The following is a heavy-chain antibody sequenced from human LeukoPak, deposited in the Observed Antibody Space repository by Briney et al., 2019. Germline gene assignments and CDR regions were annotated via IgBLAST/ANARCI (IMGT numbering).Heavy chain of an antibody. V-gene: IGHV1-2*02. Sequence: GASVKVSCKASGYTFTGYYMHWVRQAPGQGLEWMGWINPNSGGTNYAQKFQGRVTMTRDTSISTAYMELSRLRSDDTAVYYCARESRELHAHPGEIDYWGQGTLVTVSS. CDR2: INPNSGGT. D-gene: IGHD3-10*01. CDR1: GYTFTGYY. CDR3: ARESRELHAHPGEIDY. J-gene: IGHJ4*02.